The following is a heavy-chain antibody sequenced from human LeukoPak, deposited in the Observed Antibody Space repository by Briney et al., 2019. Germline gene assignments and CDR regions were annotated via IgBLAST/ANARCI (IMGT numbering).Heavy chain of an antibody. CDR1: GFTFSSYG. CDR3: AKDKIVVVPPAIAAFDI. CDR2: ISNDGSNK. J-gene: IGHJ3*02. D-gene: IGHD2-2*01. V-gene: IGHV3-30*18. Sequence: GRSLRLSCAASGFTFSSYGMHWVRQAPGKGLEWVAVISNDGSNKYYAGSVKGRFTISRDNSKNTLYLQMNSLRAEDTAVFYCAKDKIVVVPPAIAAFDIWGQGTMVTVSS.